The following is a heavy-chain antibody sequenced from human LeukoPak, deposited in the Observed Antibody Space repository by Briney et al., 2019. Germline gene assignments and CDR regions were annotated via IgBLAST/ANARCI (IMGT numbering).Heavy chain of an antibody. CDR3: XXXXXXXXXSSGYYSDY. CDR1: GFTFSSYA. D-gene: IGHD3-22*01. CDR2: ISGSGGST. V-gene: IGHV3-23*01. Sequence: GGSLRLSCAASGFTFSSYAMSWVRQAPGKGLEWVSAISGSGGSTYYADSVKGRFTISRDNSKNTLYLQMNSLRAEDTAVYYCXXXXXXXXXSSGYYSDYWGQGTLVTVSS. J-gene: IGHJ4*02.